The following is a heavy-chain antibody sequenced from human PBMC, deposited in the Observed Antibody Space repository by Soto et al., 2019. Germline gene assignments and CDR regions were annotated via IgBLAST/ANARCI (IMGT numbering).Heavy chain of an antibody. D-gene: IGHD2-21*02. J-gene: IGHJ5*02. CDR1: GGSISSSSYY. Sequence: QLQLQESGPGLVKPSETLSLTCTVSGGSISSSSYYWGWIRQPPGKGLEWIGSIYYSGSTYYNPSLKSRVTISVDTSKNQFSLKLSSVTAADTAVYYCARQPRGTLLVVVTAIRGDAWFDPWGQGTLVTVSS. CDR3: ARQPRGTLLVVVTAIRGDAWFDP. V-gene: IGHV4-39*01. CDR2: IYYSGST.